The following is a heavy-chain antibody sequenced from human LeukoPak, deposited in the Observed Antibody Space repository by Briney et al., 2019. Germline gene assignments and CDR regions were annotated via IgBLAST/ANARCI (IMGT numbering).Heavy chain of an antibody. CDR1: GFTFSSYG. Sequence: GGSLRLSCAASGFTFSSYGMHWVRQAPGKGREGVAFIRYDGSNKYYADSVKGRFTISRDNSKNTLYLKMNSLRAEDTDVYYCAVTGRYYFDYWGQGTLVSVPS. V-gene: IGHV3-30*02. D-gene: IGHD1-1*01. J-gene: IGHJ4*02. CDR2: IRYDGSNK. CDR3: AVTGRYYFDY.